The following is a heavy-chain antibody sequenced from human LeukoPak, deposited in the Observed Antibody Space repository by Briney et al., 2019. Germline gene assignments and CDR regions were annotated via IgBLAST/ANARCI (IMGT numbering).Heavy chain of an antibody. Sequence: SETLSLTCTVSGGSISSSSYYWGWIRQPPGKGLEWIGSIYYSGSTYYNPSLKSRVTISVDTSKNQFSLKLSSVTAADTAVYYCPRHNPYYDSSGYYRDWGQGTLVTVSS. V-gene: IGHV4-39*01. CDR3: PRHNPYYDSSGYYRD. D-gene: IGHD3-22*01. CDR2: IYYSGST. J-gene: IGHJ4*02. CDR1: GGSISSSSYY.